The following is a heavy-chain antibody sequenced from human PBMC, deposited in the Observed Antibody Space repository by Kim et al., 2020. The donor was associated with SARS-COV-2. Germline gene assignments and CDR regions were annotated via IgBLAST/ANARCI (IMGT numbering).Heavy chain of an antibody. D-gene: IGHD4-17*01. J-gene: IGHJ4*02. V-gene: IGHV3-48*04. CDR3: ARETYGDCLDR. CDR1: GFTFSSYS. CDR2: ISSSSSTI. Sequence: GGSLRLSCAASGFTFSSYSMNWVRQAPGKGLEWVSYISSSSSTIYYADSVKGRFTISRDNAKNSLYLQMNSLRAEDTAVYYCARETYGDCLDRWGQGTLVTVSS.